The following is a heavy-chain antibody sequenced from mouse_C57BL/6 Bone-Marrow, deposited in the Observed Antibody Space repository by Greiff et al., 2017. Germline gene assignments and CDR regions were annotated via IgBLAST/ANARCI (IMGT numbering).Heavy chain of an antibody. CDR3: ARFHYDYDAYYAMDY. J-gene: IGHJ4*01. CDR1: GYTFTSYW. CDR2: IDPSDSYT. D-gene: IGHD2-4*01. V-gene: IGHV1-69*01. Sequence: QVQLQQPGAELVMPGASVKLSCKASGYTFTSYWMHWVKQRPGQGLEWIGEIDPSDSYTNYNQKFKGKSTLTVDKSSRTAYMQHSSLTFEDSAVYYCARFHYDYDAYYAMDYWGQGTSVTVSS.